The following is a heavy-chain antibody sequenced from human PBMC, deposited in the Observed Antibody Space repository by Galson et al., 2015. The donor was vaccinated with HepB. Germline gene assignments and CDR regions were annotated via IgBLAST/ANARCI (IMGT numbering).Heavy chain of an antibody. CDR2: IWYDGSNK. CDR3: ARDPDNYYDSSGYLIGDAFDI. D-gene: IGHD3-22*01. Sequence: SLRLSCAASGFTFSSYGMHWVRQAPGKGLEWVAVIWYDGSNKYYADSVKGRFTISRDNSKNTLYLQMNSLRAEDTAVYYCARDPDNYYDSSGYLIGDAFDIWGQGTMVTVSS. CDR1: GFTFSSYG. V-gene: IGHV3-33*01. J-gene: IGHJ3*02.